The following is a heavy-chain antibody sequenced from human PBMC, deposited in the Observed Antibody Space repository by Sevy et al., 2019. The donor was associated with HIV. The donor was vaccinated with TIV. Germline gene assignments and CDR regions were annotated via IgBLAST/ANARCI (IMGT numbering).Heavy chain of an antibody. J-gene: IGHJ3*02. V-gene: IGHV3-30-3*01. D-gene: IGHD3-16*01. Sequence: GGSLRLSCAASGFTFSSYAMHWVRQAPGKGLEWVAVISYDGSNKYYADSVKGRFTISRDNSKNTLYLQMNSLRAEDTAVYYCVREERGLGAFDIWGQGTMVTVSS. CDR1: GFTFSSYA. CDR2: ISYDGSNK. CDR3: VREERGLGAFDI.